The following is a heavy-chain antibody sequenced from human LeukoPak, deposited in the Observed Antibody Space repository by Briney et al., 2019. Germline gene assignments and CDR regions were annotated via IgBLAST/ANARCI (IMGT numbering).Heavy chain of an antibody. V-gene: IGHV1-18*01. CDR2: ISPYNGGT. CDR3: ARLGWFGEPREADAFDI. D-gene: IGHD3-10*01. Sequence: GASVKVSCKTSGYTFTNYVINWVRQAPGQGLEWMGWISPYNGGTNYAQRLQGRVTLTTDTSTSTAYMELRSLRSDDTAMYYCARLGWFGEPREADAFDIWGQGTMVTVSS. CDR1: GYTFTNYV. J-gene: IGHJ3*02.